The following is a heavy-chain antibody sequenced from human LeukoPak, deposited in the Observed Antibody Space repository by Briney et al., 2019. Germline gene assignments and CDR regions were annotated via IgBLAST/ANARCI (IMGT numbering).Heavy chain of an antibody. Sequence: ASVTVSCKASGYTFTSYDINWVRQATGQGLEWMGWMNPNSGNTGYAQKFQGRVTITRNTSISTAYMELSSLRSEDTAVYYCARVGRVHCSGGSCYYDYWGQGTLVTVSS. J-gene: IGHJ4*02. V-gene: IGHV1-8*03. CDR3: ARVGRVHCSGGSCYYDY. CDR1: GYTFTSYD. CDR2: MNPNSGNT. D-gene: IGHD2-15*01.